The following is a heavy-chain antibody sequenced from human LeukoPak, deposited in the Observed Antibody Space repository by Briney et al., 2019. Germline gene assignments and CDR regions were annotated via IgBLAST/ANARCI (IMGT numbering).Heavy chain of an antibody. D-gene: IGHD6-6*01. V-gene: IGHV3-30*03. CDR2: ISYDGTNN. CDR3: ARAHLSSSSTDYMDV. CDR1: GFTFSSYG. Sequence: GGSLRLSCAASGFTFSSYGMHWVRQAPGKGLEWVAIISYDGTNNYYADSVRGQFTISRDNSKNTLYLQMNSLRAEDTAMYYCARAHLSSSSTDYMDVWGKGTTVTVSS. J-gene: IGHJ6*03.